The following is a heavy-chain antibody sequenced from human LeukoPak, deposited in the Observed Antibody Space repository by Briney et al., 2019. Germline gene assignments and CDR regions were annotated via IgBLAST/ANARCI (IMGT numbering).Heavy chain of an antibody. CDR2: ISGSSSYM. CDR1: GFTFSSYT. D-gene: IGHD3-16*02. CDR3: ARDRNYDYIWGSYRPVYFDY. V-gene: IGHV3-21*01. J-gene: IGHJ4*02. Sequence: PGGSLRLSCAASGFTFSSYTMNWVRQAPGKGLEWVSSISGSSSYMYYADSVKGRFTISRDNAKNSLYLQMNSLRAEDTAVYYCARDRNYDYIWGSYRPVYFDYWGQGTLVAVSS.